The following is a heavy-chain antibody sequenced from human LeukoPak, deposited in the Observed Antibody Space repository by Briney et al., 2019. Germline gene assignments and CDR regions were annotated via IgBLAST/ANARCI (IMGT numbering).Heavy chain of an antibody. Sequence: SETLSLTCAVYGGSFSGYYWSWIRQPPGKGLEWIGEIYYSGSTNYNPSLKSRVTISVDTSKSQFSLKLSSVTAGDRAVYYCARRVYSCWSGSAFDIWGERTMVTVSS. V-gene: IGHV4-34*01. J-gene: IGHJ3*02. CDR1: GGSFSGYY. CDR2: IYYSGST. D-gene: IGHD6-6*01. CDR3: ARRVYSCWSGSAFDI.